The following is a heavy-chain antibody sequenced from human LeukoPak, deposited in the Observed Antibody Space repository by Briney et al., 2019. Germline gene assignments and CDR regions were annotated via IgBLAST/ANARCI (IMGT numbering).Heavy chain of an antibody. CDR2: LRFDGSDK. CDR1: GFTFSNYG. D-gene: IGHD3-22*01. V-gene: IGHV3-30*02. Sequence: GGSLRLSCAASGFTFSNYGMHWVRQTPGKGLEWVAFLRFDGSDKYYADSVKGRFTISRDNSKNTLYLQMNRLRAEDTAVYYCAKERSGYYYVDYWGQGTLVTVSS. J-gene: IGHJ4*02. CDR3: AKERSGYYYVDY.